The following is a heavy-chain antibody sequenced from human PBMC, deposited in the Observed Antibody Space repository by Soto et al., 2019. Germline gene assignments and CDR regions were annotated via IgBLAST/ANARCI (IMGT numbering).Heavy chain of an antibody. D-gene: IGHD3-9*01. CDR1: GFTFSSYA. V-gene: IGHV3-23*01. CDR3: ANREGLEYYDILTGTDDAFDI. J-gene: IGHJ3*02. Sequence: GGSLRLSCAASGFTFSSYAMSWVRQAPGKGLEWVSAISGSGGSTYYADSVKGRFTISRDNSKNTLYLQMNSLRAEDTAVYYCANREGLEYYDILTGTDDAFDIWGQGTMVTVSS. CDR2: ISGSGGST.